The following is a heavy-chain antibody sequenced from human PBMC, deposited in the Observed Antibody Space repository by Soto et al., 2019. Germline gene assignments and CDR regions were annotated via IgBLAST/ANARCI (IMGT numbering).Heavy chain of an antibody. Sequence: QAGGSLRLSCAASGFTFSNYWVNWVRQVPGKGLEWVANIKGDGSEKYFVDSVKGRFTISRDNAKNSLYLQMNSLRAEDTATYYCARDLGRTAAGYYYYYAMDVWGQGTTVTVSS. D-gene: IGHD2-2*01. CDR1: GFTFSNYW. J-gene: IGHJ6*02. CDR3: ARDLGRTAAGYYYYYAMDV. V-gene: IGHV3-7*01. CDR2: IKGDGSEK.